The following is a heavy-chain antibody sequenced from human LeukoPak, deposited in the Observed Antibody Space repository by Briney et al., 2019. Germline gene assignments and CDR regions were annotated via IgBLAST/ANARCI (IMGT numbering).Heavy chain of an antibody. Sequence: PGRSLRLSCAASGFTFSSYGIHWVRQAPGKGLEWVAVIWYDGSEKYYSDSVKGRFTTSRDNSQNTLNLQMDSLRAEDTALYYCAREGPGRIVDFWGQGTLVTVSS. CDR3: AREGPGRIVDF. CDR1: GFTFSSYG. CDR2: IWYDGSEK. V-gene: IGHV3-33*01. J-gene: IGHJ4*02. D-gene: IGHD2-15*01.